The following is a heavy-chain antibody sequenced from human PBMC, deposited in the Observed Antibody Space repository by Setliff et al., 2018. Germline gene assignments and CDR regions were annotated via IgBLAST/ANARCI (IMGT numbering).Heavy chain of an antibody. CDR2: IKQDGSEK. D-gene: IGHD2-15*01. J-gene: IGHJ3*02. Sequence: LRLSCAASGFTFSSYWMSWVRQAPGKGLEWVANIKQDGSEKYYVDSVKGRFTISRDNAKNSLYLQMNSLRAEDTAVYYCARVLAWPGCAFDIWDQGTMVTVSS. CDR3: ARVLAWPGCAFDI. V-gene: IGHV3-7*04. CDR1: GFTFSSYW.